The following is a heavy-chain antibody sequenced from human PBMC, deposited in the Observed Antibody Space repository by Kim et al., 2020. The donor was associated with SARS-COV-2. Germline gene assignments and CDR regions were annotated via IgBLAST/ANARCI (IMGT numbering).Heavy chain of an antibody. CDR2: INHSGST. J-gene: IGHJ3*02. CDR3: ARGRDAFDI. V-gene: IGHV4-34*01. CDR1: GGSFSGYY. Sequence: SETLSLTCAVYGGSFSGYYWSWIRQPPGKGLEWIGEINHSGSTNYNPSLKSRVTISVDTSKNQFSLKLSSVTAADTAVYYCARGRDAFDIWGQGTMVTVSS.